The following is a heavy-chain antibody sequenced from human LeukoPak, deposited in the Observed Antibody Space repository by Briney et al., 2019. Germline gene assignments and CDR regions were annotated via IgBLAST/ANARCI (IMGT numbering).Heavy chain of an antibody. CDR1: SYSISSGYY. V-gene: IGHV4-38-2*02. J-gene: IGHJ4*02. CDR2: IYHSGST. Sequence: SETLSLTCTVSSYSISSGYYWGWIRQPPGKGLEWIGSIYHSGSTYYNPSLKSRVTISVDTSKNQFSLKLSSVTAADTAVYYCARDGELRFLEWLFYYWGQGTLVTVSS. D-gene: IGHD3-3*01. CDR3: ARDGELRFLEWLFYY.